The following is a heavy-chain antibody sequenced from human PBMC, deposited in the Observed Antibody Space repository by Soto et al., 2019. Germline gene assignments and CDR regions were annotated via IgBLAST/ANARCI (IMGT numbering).Heavy chain of an antibody. CDR2: IYYSGST. J-gene: IGHJ4*02. Sequence: QVQLQESGPGLVKPSQTLSLTCTVSGGSISSGGYYWSWIRQHPGKGLEWIGYIYYSGSTYYNPSLKSRVPISVDTSKNQFSLKLSFVTAADTAVYYCARSRYGDYGGYYFDSWGQGTLVTVSS. D-gene: IGHD4-17*01. CDR1: GGSISSGGYY. CDR3: ARSRYGDYGGYYFDS. V-gene: IGHV4-31*03.